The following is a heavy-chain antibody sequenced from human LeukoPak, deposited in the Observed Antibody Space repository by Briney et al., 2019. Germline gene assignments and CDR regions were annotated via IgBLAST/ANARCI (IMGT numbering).Heavy chain of an antibody. CDR1: GFTFSSYA. Sequence: GGSLRLSCAASGFTFSSYAMSWVRQGPGRGLEWVSAISGSGGSTYYADSVKGRFTISRDNSKNTLYLQMNSLRAEDTAVYYCAKTPIGNQPGGDVWGKGTTVTVSS. CDR3: AKTPIGNQPGGDV. J-gene: IGHJ6*04. V-gene: IGHV3-23*01. D-gene: IGHD1-14*01. CDR2: ISGSGGST.